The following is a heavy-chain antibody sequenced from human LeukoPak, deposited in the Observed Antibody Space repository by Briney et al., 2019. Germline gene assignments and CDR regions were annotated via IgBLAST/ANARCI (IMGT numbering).Heavy chain of an antibody. D-gene: IGHD3-22*01. CDR3: ARNPYYYDTSGHFDY. CDR2: ISSSGHYI. J-gene: IGHJ4*02. V-gene: IGHV3-21*01. Sequence: GGSLRLSCAASGFTFSSYSMNWVRQAPGKGLEWVSSISSSGHYIYYADSVKGRFTISRDNAKNSLFLRMNSLRAEDMAVYYCARNPYYYDTSGHFDYWGQGTLVTVSS. CDR1: GFTFSSYS.